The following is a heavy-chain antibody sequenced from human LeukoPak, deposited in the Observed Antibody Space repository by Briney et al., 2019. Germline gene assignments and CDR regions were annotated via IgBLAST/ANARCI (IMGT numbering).Heavy chain of an antibody. CDR3: AREYSSSVAYYYGMDV. J-gene: IGHJ6*02. CDR1: GFTLSSYA. Sequence: PGGSLRLSCAASGFTLSSYAMHCVRQAPGKGLEWVAVISYDGSNKYYADSVKGRFTISRDNSKNTLYLQMNSLRAEDTAVYYCAREYSSSVAYYYGMDVWGQGATVTVSS. D-gene: IGHD6-6*01. V-gene: IGHV3-30-3*01. CDR2: ISYDGSNK.